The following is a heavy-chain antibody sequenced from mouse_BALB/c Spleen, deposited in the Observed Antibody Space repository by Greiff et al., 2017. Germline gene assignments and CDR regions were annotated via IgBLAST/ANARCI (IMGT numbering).Heavy chain of an antibody. J-gene: IGHJ4*01. CDR1: GFSLTSYG. CDR2: IWAGGST. Sequence: VKLMESGPGLVAPSQSLSITCTVSGFSLTSYGVHWVRQPPGKGLEWLGVIWAGGSTNYNSALMSRLSISKDNSKSQVFLKMNSLQTDDTAMYYGASYDYDDYAMDYWGQGTSVTVSS. V-gene: IGHV2-9*02. D-gene: IGHD2-4*01. CDR3: ASYDYDDYAMDY.